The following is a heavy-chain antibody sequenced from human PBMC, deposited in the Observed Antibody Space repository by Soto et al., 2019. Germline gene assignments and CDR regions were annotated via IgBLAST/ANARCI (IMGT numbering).Heavy chain of an antibody. CDR1: GFTFSSYA. J-gene: IGHJ4*02. Sequence: EVPLLESGGGLVQPGGSLRLSCAASGFTFSSYAMSWVRQAPGKGLEWVSAISGSGGSTYYADSVKGRFTISRDNSKNTLYLQMNSLRAEDTAVYYCAKEHYYDSSGYYSVSDYWGQGTLVTVSS. CDR2: ISGSGGST. D-gene: IGHD3-22*01. V-gene: IGHV3-23*01. CDR3: AKEHYYDSSGYYSVSDY.